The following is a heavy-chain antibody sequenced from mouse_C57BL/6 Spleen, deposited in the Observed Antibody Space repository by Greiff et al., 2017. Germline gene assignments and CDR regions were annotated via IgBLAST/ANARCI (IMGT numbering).Heavy chain of an antibody. CDR1: GYTFTDYE. V-gene: IGHV1-15*01. J-gene: IGHJ4*01. CDR2: IDPETGGT. Sequence: VQLQQSGAELVRPGASVTLSCKASGYTFTDYEMHWVKQTPVHGLEWIGAIDPETGGTAYNQKFKGKAILTADKSSSTAYMELRSLTSEDSAVYYCKIYYGNRYYAMDYWGQGTSVTVSS. CDR3: KIYYGNRYYAMDY. D-gene: IGHD2-1*01.